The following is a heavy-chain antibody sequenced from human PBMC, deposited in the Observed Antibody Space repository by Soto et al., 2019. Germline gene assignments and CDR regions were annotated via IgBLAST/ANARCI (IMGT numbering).Heavy chain of an antibody. CDR3: ARNIVGSGYFDP. Sequence: QVQLVQSGAEEKKPGASVKVSCKASGYTFTTYAIHWVRQAPGQSLEWMGWIDAGNGNTKYSQKFQGRVTITRDTSASTAYMELSSLRSEDTAVYYCARNIVGSGYFDPWGQGTLVTVSS. CDR1: GYTFTTYA. V-gene: IGHV1-3*05. J-gene: IGHJ5*02. D-gene: IGHD3-22*01. CDR2: IDAGNGNT.